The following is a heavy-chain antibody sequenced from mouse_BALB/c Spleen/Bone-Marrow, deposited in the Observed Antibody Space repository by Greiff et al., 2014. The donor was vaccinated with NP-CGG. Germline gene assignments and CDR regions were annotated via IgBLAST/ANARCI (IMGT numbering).Heavy chain of an antibody. V-gene: IGHV14-3*02. J-gene: IGHJ2*01. CDR1: GFNIKDIY. CDR3: ARDYGPFDY. CDR2: IDPANGDT. D-gene: IGHD1-2*01. Sequence: EVQLQQSGAELVKPGASVRLSCTASGFNIKDIYMHWVKQRPEQGLEWIGRIDPANGDTKYDPKFQGKATITADTSSNTAYLQLSSLTSEDTAVCYCARDYGPFDYWGQGTTLTVSS.